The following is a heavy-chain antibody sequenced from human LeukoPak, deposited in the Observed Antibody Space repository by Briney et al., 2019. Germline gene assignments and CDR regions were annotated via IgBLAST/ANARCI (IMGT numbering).Heavy chain of an antibody. J-gene: IGHJ6*02. CDR3: ARDRRVLRFLELNYYYYGMDV. CDR2: INPSGGST. D-gene: IGHD3-3*01. Sequence: ASVKVSCKASGYTFSGHYLHWVRQAPGQGLEWMGIINPSGGSTSYAQKFQGRVTMTRDTSTSTVYMELSSLRSEDTAVYYCARDRRVLRFLELNYYYYGMDVWGQGTTVTVSS. V-gene: IGHV1-46*01. CDR1: GYTFSGHY.